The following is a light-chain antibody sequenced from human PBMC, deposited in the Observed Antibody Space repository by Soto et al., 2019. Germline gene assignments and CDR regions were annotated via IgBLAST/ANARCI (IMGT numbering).Light chain of an antibody. Sequence: EIVMTQSPATLSVSPGETATLSCRASQSVSSNLAWYQQKPGQTPRLLIYGASTRATGIPARFSGSGSGTEFTLTISSLQSEDFAVYYCQQYNNWSPTWTFGQGTKVEIK. V-gene: IGKV3-15*01. CDR2: GAS. CDR3: QQYNNWSPTWT. CDR1: QSVSSN. J-gene: IGKJ1*01.